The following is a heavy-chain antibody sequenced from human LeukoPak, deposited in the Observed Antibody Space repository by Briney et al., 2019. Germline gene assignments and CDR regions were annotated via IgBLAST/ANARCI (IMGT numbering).Heavy chain of an antibody. CDR3: ARGAKWAYYFDY. CDR2: INGDESST. Sequence: GGSLRLSCAASAFTFNTYWMHWVRQVPGRGLEWVSRINGDESSTNYADSVKGRFTISRDNAKDTLYLHMNSLAAEDTAVYYCARGAKWAYYFDYWGQGTLVTVSS. D-gene: IGHD1-26*01. V-gene: IGHV3-74*01. J-gene: IGHJ4*02. CDR1: AFTFNTYW.